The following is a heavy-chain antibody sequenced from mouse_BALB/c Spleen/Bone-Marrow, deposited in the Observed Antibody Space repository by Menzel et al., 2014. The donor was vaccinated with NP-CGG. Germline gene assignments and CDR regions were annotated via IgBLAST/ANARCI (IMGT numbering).Heavy chain of an antibody. V-gene: IGHV2-6-7*01. Sequence: VQLVESGPGLVAPSQSLSITCTVSGFSLTDYGVNWVRQPPGKGLEWLGMIWGDGSTDYNSVLKSRLSISKDDSKSQVFFKMNSLQTDDTARYYCARKGTYWYFDVWGAGTTVTVSS. CDR1: GFSLTDYG. J-gene: IGHJ1*01. CDR3: ARKGTYWYFDV. CDR2: IWGDGST. D-gene: IGHD3-3*01.